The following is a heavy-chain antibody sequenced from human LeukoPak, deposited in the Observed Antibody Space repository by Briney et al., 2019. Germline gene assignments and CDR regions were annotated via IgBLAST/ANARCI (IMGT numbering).Heavy chain of an antibody. CDR1: GGSFSGYY. D-gene: IGHD6-25*01. CDR2: INHSGST. J-gene: IGHJ4*02. V-gene: IGHV4-34*01. CDR3: ARKRLRSFDY. Sequence: SETLSLTCAVYGGSFSGYYWSWIRQPPGKGLEWIGEINHSGSTNYNPSLKSRVTISVDTSKNQLSLKLSSVTAADTAVYYCARKRLRSFDYWGQGTLVTVSS.